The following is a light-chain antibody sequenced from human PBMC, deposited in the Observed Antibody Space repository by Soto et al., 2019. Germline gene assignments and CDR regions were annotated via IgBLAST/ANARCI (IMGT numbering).Light chain of an antibody. CDR1: QSVSSD. J-gene: IGKJ1*01. Sequence: EIVMTQAPVTLSVSPGETVTPSCRASQSVSSDLAWDQQKPGRAPSLRIYGASSRATGIPNRCGGSGSGTDFTLTISSLQPDDFATYYGQQYKSCWTFGQGTKVDI. V-gene: IGKV3D-15*01. CDR3: QQYKSCWT. CDR2: GAS.